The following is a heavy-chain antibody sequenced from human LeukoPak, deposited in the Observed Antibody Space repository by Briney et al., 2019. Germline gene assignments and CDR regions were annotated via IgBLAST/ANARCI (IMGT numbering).Heavy chain of an antibody. J-gene: IGHJ6*03. V-gene: IGHV3-66*02. D-gene: IGHD3-10*01. Sequence: PGGSLRLSCAASGFTVSSNYMNWVRQAPGKGLEWVSVIHTGGNTYYADSVKGRFTISRDISKNTLYLQLNSLRAEDTAVYYCAREGITMVRGVIDYHYYIDVWGKGTPVTVSS. CDR2: IHTGGNT. CDR1: GFTVSSNY. CDR3: AREGITMVRGVIDYHYYIDV.